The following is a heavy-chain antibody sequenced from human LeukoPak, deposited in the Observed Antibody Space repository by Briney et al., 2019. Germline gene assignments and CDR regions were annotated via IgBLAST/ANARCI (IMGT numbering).Heavy chain of an antibody. Sequence: ASVKVSCKASGYTFTSYGISWVRQAPGQGLEWMGWISAYNGNTNYAQKLQGRVTMTTDTSTSTAYMELRSLRSDDTAVYYCARDAPDYYGSGSLDVWGQGTTVTVSS. CDR1: GYTFTSYG. J-gene: IGHJ6*02. CDR3: ARDAPDYYGSGSLDV. CDR2: ISAYNGNT. V-gene: IGHV1-18*01. D-gene: IGHD3-10*01.